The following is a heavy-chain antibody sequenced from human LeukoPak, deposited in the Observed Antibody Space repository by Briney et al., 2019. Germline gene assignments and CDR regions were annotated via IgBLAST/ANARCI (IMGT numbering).Heavy chain of an antibody. V-gene: IGHV3-66*01. CDR2: LYNAGST. CDR3: ARFGGAAAAEDY. D-gene: IGHD6-13*01. CDR1: GFTVSNKY. J-gene: IGHJ4*02. Sequence: GGSLRLSCVASGFTVSNKYMSWVRQAPGKGLEWVSVLYNAGSTYYADSVKGRFTISRDNAKNSLYLQMNSLRAEDTAVYYCARFGGAAAAEDYWGQGTLVTVSS.